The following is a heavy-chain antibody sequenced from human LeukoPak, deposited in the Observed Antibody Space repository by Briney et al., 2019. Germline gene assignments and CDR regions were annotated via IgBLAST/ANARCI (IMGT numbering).Heavy chain of an antibody. CDR3: ARINYYDSSGYSYYFDY. Sequence: ESLKMSCKGSGYSFTSYWIGWVRQMPGKGLDGMGIIYPGDSDTRYSPSFQGQVTISADKSISTAYLQWSSLKASDTAMYYCARINYYDSSGYSYYFDYWGQGTLVTVSS. D-gene: IGHD3-22*01. V-gene: IGHV5-51*01. J-gene: IGHJ4*02. CDR1: GYSFTSYW. CDR2: IYPGDSDT.